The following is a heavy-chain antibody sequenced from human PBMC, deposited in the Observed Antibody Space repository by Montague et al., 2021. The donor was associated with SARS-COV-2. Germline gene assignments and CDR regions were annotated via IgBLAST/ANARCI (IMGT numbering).Heavy chain of an antibody. Sequence: SETLSLTCAVYGGSFSGYYWTWIRQSPGKGLEWIAEINHSGTTNYNFNPSLRSRVTISVDTSKSQFSLKLSSVTAADTGVYYCARWDPQTLTLIGLRGKSASDYWGQGTLVNNSS. CDR1: GGSFSGYY. CDR3: ARWDPQTLTLIGLRGKSASDY. CDR2: INHSGTT. V-gene: IGHV4-34*01. J-gene: IGHJ4*02. D-gene: IGHD4-23*01.